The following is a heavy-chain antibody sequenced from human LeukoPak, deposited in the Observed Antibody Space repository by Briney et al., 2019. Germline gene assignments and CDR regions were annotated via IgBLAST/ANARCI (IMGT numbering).Heavy chain of an antibody. Sequence: PSETLSLTCTVSGGSISSYYWSWIRQPPGKGLEWIGYIYYGGSTNYNPSLKSRVTISVDTSKNQFSLKLSSVTAADTAVYYCARDRAIAAYDYYYYGMDVWGQGTTVTVSS. D-gene: IGHD6-13*01. J-gene: IGHJ6*02. CDR2: IYYGGST. CDR1: GGSISSYY. CDR3: ARDRAIAAYDYYYYGMDV. V-gene: IGHV4-59*01.